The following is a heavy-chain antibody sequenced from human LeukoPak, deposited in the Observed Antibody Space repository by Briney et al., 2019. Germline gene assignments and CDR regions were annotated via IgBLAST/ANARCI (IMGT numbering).Heavy chain of an antibody. D-gene: IGHD3-22*01. CDR1: GGSFSGYY. CDR3: ARGGITMIVVEEWFDP. J-gene: IGHJ5*02. V-gene: IGHV4-34*01. Sequence: SETLSLTCAVYGGSFSGYYWSWIRQPPGKGLEWIGEINHSGSTNYNPSLKSRVTISVDTSKNQFSLKLSSVTAADTAVYYCARGGITMIVVEEWFDPWGQGTLVTVSS. CDR2: INHSGST.